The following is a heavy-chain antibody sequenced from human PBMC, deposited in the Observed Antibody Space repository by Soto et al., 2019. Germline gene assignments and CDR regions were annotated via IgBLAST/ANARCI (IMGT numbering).Heavy chain of an antibody. Sequence: GASVKVSCKASGGTFSSYAISWVRQAPGQGLEWMGGIIPIFGTANYAQKFQGRVTITADESTSTAYMELSSLRSEDTAVYYCARPIAAAGTGIYYFDYWGQGTLVTVSA. J-gene: IGHJ4*02. D-gene: IGHD6-13*01. V-gene: IGHV1-69*13. CDR3: ARPIAAAGTGIYYFDY. CDR1: GGTFSSYA. CDR2: IIPIFGTA.